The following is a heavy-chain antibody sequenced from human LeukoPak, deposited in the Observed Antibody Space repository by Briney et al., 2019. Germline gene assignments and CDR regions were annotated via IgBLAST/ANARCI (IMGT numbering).Heavy chain of an antibody. V-gene: IGHV4-59*11. CDR1: GGSISSHY. D-gene: IGHD1-26*01. J-gene: IGHJ4*02. CDR3: ARDRSGSYYSYFDY. CDR2: IYYSGST. Sequence: SETLSLTCTVSGGSISSHYWSWIRQPPGKGLEWIGYIYYSGSTNYNPSLKSRVTISVDTPKNQFSLKLSSVTAADTAVYYCARDRSGSYYSYFDYWGQGTLVTVSS.